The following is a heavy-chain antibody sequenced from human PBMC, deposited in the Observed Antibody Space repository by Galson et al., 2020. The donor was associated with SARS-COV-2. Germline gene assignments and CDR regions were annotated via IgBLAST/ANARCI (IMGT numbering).Heavy chain of an antibody. CDR3: AGDSSGEGYYDGMDF. CDR1: GFTFSTYP. D-gene: IGHD7-27*01. V-gene: IGHV3-30*04. Sequence: GGSLRLSCAASGFTFSTYPMHWVRQAPGKGLEWVAVISYDGINKQYADSVKGRFTISRDNYKNTVHLQMISLRPEDTAVYYCAGDSSGEGYYDGMDFWGQGPTGPVPS. J-gene: IGHJ6*02. CDR2: ISYDGINK.